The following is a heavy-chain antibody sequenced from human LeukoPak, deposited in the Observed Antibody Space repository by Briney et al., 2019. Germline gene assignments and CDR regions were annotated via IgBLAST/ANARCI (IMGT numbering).Heavy chain of an antibody. CDR2: ISWNSGSI. Sequence: GGSLRLSCAASGFSFDDYSMHWVRQVPGKGPEWVSGISWNSGSIGYADSVKGRFTVSRDNAKNSLYLQMNSLRAEDTAVYYCARRRRDGYNYNWFDPWGQGTLVTVSS. V-gene: IGHV3-9*01. CDR3: ARRRRDGYNYNWFDP. CDR1: GFSFDDYS. D-gene: IGHD5-24*01. J-gene: IGHJ5*02.